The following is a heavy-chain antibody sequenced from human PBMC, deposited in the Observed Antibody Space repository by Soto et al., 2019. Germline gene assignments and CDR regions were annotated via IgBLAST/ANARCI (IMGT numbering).Heavy chain of an antibody. CDR1: EFSFSDYG. V-gene: IGHV3-30*18. CDR3: AKVVYIRAGPWYFQH. D-gene: IGHD2-15*01. Sequence: QARLVESGGAVVQPGGSLRLSCAASEFSFSDYGMHWVRQAPGKGPEWLGVIAHDGSSQSYRDSVKGRFTISRDNSRNTLYLQMNRLRTEDTATYYCAKVVYIRAGPWYFQHWGQGTLVIVSS. J-gene: IGHJ1*01. CDR2: IAHDGSSQ.